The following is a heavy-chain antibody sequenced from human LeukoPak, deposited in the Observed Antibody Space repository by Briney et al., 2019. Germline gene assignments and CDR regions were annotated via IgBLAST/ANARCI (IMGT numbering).Heavy chain of an antibody. CDR3: ARGVTMVRGVIMGYYYYMDV. J-gene: IGHJ6*03. CDR2: IYTSGST. V-gene: IGHV4-4*07. Sequence: SETLSLTCTVSGGSISGFYWSWIRQPAGKGLEWIGRIYTSGSTNYNPSLKSRVTMSVDTSKNQFSLKLSSVTAADTAVYYCARGVTMVRGVIMGYYYYMDVWGKGTTVTVSS. D-gene: IGHD3-10*01. CDR1: GGSISGFY.